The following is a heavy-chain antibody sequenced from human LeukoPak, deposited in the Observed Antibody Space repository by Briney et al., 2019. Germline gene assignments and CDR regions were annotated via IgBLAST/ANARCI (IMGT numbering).Heavy chain of an antibody. CDR3: AKEFNRGLPDY. CDR2: ISYDGSNE. Sequence: GRSLRLSCAASGFTFSTYGMHWVRQAPGKGLEWVAVISYDGSNEYYADSVKGRFTTSRDNSKNTLYLQMSSLRAEDTAVYYCAKEFNRGLPDYWGQGTLVTVPS. D-gene: IGHD2-21*01. J-gene: IGHJ4*02. CDR1: GFTFSTYG. V-gene: IGHV3-30*18.